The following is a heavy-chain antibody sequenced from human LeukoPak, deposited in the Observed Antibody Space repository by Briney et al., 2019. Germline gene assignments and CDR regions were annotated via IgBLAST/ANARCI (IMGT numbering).Heavy chain of an antibody. CDR3: ARDRITMVRGVICWFDP. D-gene: IGHD3-10*01. J-gene: IGHJ5*02. CDR1: GYTFTGYY. V-gene: IGHV1-2*06. CDR2: INPNSGGT. Sequence: ASVKVSCKASGYTFTGYYMHWVRLAPGQGLEWMGRINPNSGGTNYAQKFQGRVTMTRDTSISTAYMELSRLRSDDTAVYYCARDRITMVRGVICWFDPWGQGTLVTVSS.